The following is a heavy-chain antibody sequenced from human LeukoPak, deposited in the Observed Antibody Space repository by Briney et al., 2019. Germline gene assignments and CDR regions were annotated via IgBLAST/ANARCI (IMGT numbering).Heavy chain of an antibody. CDR2: TRNKGHGYIT. J-gene: IGHJ6*02. CDR1: GFTLSDHY. Sequence: GGSLRLSCAASGFTLSDHYMDWVRQAPGMGLEWVARTRNKGHGYITEYAASVKGRFTISGDNSKNTLDLQMNSLKAEDTAVYYCAKGGVPALYYYHGMDAWGQGTTVTVSS. V-gene: IGHV3-72*01. CDR3: AKGGVPALYYYHGMDA. D-gene: IGHD2-2*01.